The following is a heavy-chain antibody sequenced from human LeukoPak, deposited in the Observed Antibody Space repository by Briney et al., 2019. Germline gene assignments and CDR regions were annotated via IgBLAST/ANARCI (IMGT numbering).Heavy chain of an antibody. CDR2: ISAYNGNT. Sequence: GASVKVSCKASGYTFTSYGISWVRQAPGQGLEWMGWISAYNGNTNYAQKPQGRVTMTTDTSTSTAYMELRSLRSDDTAVYYCARRGYCSGGSCYQFDYWGQGTLVTVSS. CDR3: ARRGYCSGGSCYQFDY. J-gene: IGHJ4*02. V-gene: IGHV1-18*01. CDR1: GYTFTSYG. D-gene: IGHD2-15*01.